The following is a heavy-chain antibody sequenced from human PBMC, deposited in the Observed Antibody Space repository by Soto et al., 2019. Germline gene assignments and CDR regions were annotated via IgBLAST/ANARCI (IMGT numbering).Heavy chain of an antibody. J-gene: IGHJ3*02. CDR3: ARDMWVRNRIADAGAFDI. CDR1: GFTFSSYG. CDR2: IWYDGSNK. D-gene: IGHD6-13*01. Sequence: QVQLVESGGGVVQPGRSLRLSCAASGFTFSSYGMHWVRQAPGKGLEWVAVIWYDGSNKYYADSVKGRFTISRDNSKNTLYLQMNSLRAEDTAVYYCARDMWVRNRIADAGAFDIWGQGTMVTVSS. V-gene: IGHV3-33*01.